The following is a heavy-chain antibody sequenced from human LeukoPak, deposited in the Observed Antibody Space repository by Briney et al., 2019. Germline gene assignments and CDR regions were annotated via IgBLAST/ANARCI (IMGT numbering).Heavy chain of an antibody. V-gene: IGHV3-48*01. D-gene: IGHD3-9*01. CDR3: ARGRPLDWLLAYYFDY. Sequence: PGGTLRLSCAASGFTFSSYSMNWVRQAPGKGLEWVSYISSSSSTIYYADSVKGRFTISRDNAKNSLYLQMNSLRAEDTAVYYCARGRPLDWLLAYYFDYWGQGTLVTVFS. CDR1: GFTFSSYS. J-gene: IGHJ4*02. CDR2: ISSSSSTI.